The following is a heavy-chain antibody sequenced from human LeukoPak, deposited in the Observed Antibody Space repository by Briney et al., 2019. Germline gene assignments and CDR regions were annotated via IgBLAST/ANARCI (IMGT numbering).Heavy chain of an antibody. CDR1: GYTFTGYY. CDR3: ARDNRATMCRDY. Sequence: ASVKVSCKASGYTFTGYYMHWVRQAPGQGLEWMGWIIPNSGGTNYAQKFQGRVTMTRDTSISTAYMELSRLRSDDTAVYYCARDNRATMCRDYWGQGTLVTVSS. D-gene: IGHD1-26*01. V-gene: IGHV1-2*02. J-gene: IGHJ4*02. CDR2: IIPNSGGT.